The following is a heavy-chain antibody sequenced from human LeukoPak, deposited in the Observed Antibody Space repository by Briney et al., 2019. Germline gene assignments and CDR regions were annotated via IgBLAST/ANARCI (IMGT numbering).Heavy chain of an antibody. J-gene: IGHJ4*02. V-gene: IGHV3-23*01. Sequence: GGSLRLSCAASEFDFSSHAMTGVRQAPGKGLEWVSAISISGSKTYYADSVKGRFTISRDNSKNTLYLQMNSLRAEDTAVYYCANEIRPNDYWGQGTQVTVSS. CDR3: ANEIRPNDY. CDR1: EFDFSSHA. D-gene: IGHD4-17*01. CDR2: ISISGSKT.